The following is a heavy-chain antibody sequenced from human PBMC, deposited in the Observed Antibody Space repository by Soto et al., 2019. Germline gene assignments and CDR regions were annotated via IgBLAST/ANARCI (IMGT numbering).Heavy chain of an antibody. V-gene: IGHV3-30*18. CDR1: GFTFSSYG. Sequence: QVQLVESGGGVVQPGRSLRLSCAASGFTFSSYGMHWVRQAPGKGLEWVAVISYDGSNKYYADSVKGRFTISRDNSKNTLYLQMNSLRAEDTAVYYCAKGGWEWELQSRLDYWGQGTLVTVSS. CDR2: ISYDGSNK. CDR3: AKGGWEWELQSRLDY. D-gene: IGHD1-26*01. J-gene: IGHJ4*02.